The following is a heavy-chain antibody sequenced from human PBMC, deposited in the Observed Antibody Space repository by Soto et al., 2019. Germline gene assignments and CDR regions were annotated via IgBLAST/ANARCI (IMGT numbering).Heavy chain of an antibody. V-gene: IGHV3-33*01. CDR1: GFTFSSYG. J-gene: IGHJ6*02. Sequence: GGSLRLSCAASGFTFSSYGMHWVRQAPGKGLEWVAVIWYDGSNKYYADSVKGRFTISRDNSKNTLYLQMNSLRAEDTAVYYCARDYTVRGVIIRDYYYGMDVWGQGTTVTVSS. CDR2: IWYDGSNK. CDR3: ARDYTVRGVIIRDYYYGMDV. D-gene: IGHD3-10*01.